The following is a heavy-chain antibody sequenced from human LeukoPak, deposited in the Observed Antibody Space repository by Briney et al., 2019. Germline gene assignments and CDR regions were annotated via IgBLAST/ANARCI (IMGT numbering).Heavy chain of an antibody. Sequence: GGSLRLSCATSGFTFSSYWMSWVRQAPGKGLEWVANIKQDGSEKYYVDSVKGRFTISRDNAKNSLYLQMNSLRAEDTAVYYCARDRSYYDFWSGYYARPAPDYWGQGTLVTVSS. CDR1: GFTFSSYW. V-gene: IGHV3-7*01. J-gene: IGHJ4*02. CDR3: ARDRSYYDFWSGYYARPAPDY. D-gene: IGHD3-3*01. CDR2: IKQDGSEK.